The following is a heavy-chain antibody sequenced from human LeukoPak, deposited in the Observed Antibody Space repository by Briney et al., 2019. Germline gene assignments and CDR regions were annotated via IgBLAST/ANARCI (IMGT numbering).Heavy chain of an antibody. Sequence: PGGSLRLSCAASGFTFSSYEMSWVRQAPGKGLEWIGEIYHTGSTTYNPSLRSRVTISVDKSKNQFSLRLNSVTAADTAVYYCVRNGYYSLDYWGQGTLVTVSS. CDR2: IYHTGST. CDR1: GFTFSSYEM. D-gene: IGHD3-10*01. V-gene: IGHV4-4*02. J-gene: IGHJ4*02. CDR3: VRNGYYSLDY.